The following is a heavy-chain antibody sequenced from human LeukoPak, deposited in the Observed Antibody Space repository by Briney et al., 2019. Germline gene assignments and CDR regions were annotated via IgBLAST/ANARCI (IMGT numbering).Heavy chain of an antibody. J-gene: IGHJ4*02. D-gene: IGHD4-17*01. CDR2: IQEDGKKE. Sequence: PGESLRLSCEASGFTFTKFWMSWVRQAPGKGLEWVANIQEDGKKENYVDSVRGRFTISRDNAKNSLYLQMNSLRAEDTAVYYCARDLGLRACDYWGQGTPVTVSS. V-gene: IGHV3-7*01. CDR1: GFTFTKFW. CDR3: ARDLGLRACDY.